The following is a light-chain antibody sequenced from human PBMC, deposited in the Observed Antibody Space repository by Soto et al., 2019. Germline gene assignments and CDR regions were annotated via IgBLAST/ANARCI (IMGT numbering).Light chain of an antibody. J-gene: IGKJ2*01. CDR2: AAS. CDR1: QGISSC. CDR3: QQANSFPYT. Sequence: DIQMTQSPSPVSASVGDRVTITCRASQGISSCLAWYQQKPGKAPKLLIYAASSLQSGVPSRFSGSGSGTAFTRTISSLQPEDFATYFCQQANSFPYTFGQGTKLEIK. V-gene: IGKV1-12*01.